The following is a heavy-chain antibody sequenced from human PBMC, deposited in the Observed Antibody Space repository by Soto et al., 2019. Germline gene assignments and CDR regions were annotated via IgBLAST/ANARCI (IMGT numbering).Heavy chain of an antibody. CDR1: GFTFSSYA. V-gene: IGHV3-23*01. J-gene: IGHJ6*03. CDR2: ISGSGGST. CDR3: EKLRSSTSYYYYMDV. D-gene: IGHD2-2*01. Sequence: GGSLRLSCAASGFTFSSYAMSWVRQAPGKGLEWVSAISGSGGSTYYADSVKGRFTISRDNSKNTLYLQMNSLRAEDTAVYYCEKLRSSTSYYYYMDVWGKGTTVTVSS.